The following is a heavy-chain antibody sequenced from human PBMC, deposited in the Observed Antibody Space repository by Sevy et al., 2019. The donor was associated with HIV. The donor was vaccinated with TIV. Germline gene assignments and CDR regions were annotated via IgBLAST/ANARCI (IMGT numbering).Heavy chain of an antibody. CDR1: RFSFSSYA. Sequence: GGSLRLSCAASRFSFSSYAMSWVRQAPGKGLEWVSSMTGSGGTIYYGDSVKGRFTISRDNSKNTLYLQMNSLRAEDTAVYYCAKDGLYGGDFEYFQDLGQGTLVTVSS. D-gene: IGHD2-21*02. J-gene: IGHJ1*01. CDR2: MTGSGGTI. V-gene: IGHV3-23*01. CDR3: AKDGLYGGDFEYFQD.